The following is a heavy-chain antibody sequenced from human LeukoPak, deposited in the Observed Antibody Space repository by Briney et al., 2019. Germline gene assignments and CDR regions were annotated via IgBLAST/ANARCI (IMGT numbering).Heavy chain of an antibody. Sequence: GGSLRLSCAASGFAFSNYGMHWVRQAPGKGLEWVAIIWYDGNSKEYVDSVRGRFTISRDNSKNTVYLQMSSLRAEDTAVYYCARDRPYSSYFDYWGQGTLVTVSS. CDR3: ARDRPYSSYFDY. J-gene: IGHJ4*02. CDR1: GFAFSNYG. D-gene: IGHD2-21*01. CDR2: IWYDGNSK. V-gene: IGHV3-33*01.